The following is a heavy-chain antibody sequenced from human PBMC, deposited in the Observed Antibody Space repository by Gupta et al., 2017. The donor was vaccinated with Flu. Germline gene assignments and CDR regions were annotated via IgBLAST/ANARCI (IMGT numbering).Heavy chain of an antibody. CDR2: IRSKANSYAT. V-gene: IGHV3-73*02. D-gene: IGHD6-19*01. CDR3: TRAQIAVAGRTYYYGMDV. J-gene: IGHJ6*02. CDR1: GFTFSGSA. Sequence: EVQLVESGGGLVQPGGSLKLSCAASGFTFSGSAMHWVRQASGKGLEWVGRIRSKANSYATAYAASVKGRFTISRDDSKNTAYLQMNSLKTEDTAVYYCTRAQIAVAGRTYYYGMDVWGQGTTVTVSS.